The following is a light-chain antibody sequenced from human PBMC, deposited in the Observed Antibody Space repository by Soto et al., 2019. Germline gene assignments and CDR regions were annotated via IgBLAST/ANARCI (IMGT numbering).Light chain of an antibody. V-gene: IGKV3-11*01. Sequence: EIVLTQSPATLSLSPGERATLSCRASQSVRNKLAWYQQKPGQAPRLLIYDSSNRATGIPGRSSGSGSGTDFTLTISSLEPEDFAVYYCQQRSNWPWTFGQGTKVEIK. J-gene: IGKJ1*01. CDR1: QSVRNK. CDR3: QQRSNWPWT. CDR2: DSS.